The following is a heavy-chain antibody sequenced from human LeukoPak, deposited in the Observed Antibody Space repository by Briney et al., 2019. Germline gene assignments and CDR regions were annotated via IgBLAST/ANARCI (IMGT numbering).Heavy chain of an antibody. V-gene: IGHV3-48*04. J-gene: IGHJ4*02. Sequence: GGSLRLSCAASGFTFSSYSMNWVRQAPGKGLEWVSYISSSSSTIYYADSVKGRFTNSRDNAKNSLYLQMNSLRAEDTAVYYCARVGIVVVPAAHGVDYWGQGTLVTVSS. CDR1: GFTFSSYS. CDR2: ISSSSSTI. CDR3: ARVGIVVVPAAHGVDY. D-gene: IGHD2-2*01.